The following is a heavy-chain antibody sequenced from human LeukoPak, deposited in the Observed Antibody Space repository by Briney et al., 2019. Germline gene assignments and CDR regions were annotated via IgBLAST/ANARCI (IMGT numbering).Heavy chain of an antibody. D-gene: IGHD5/OR15-5a*01. Sequence: PGGSRRLSCAASGFTFSNYVMSWVRQAPGKGLEWVSAISSSGGSTYYADSVKGRFTISRDNSKNTLYLQMNSLRAGDTAVYYCAKEPPDSTPGNYFDYWGQGTLVTVSS. V-gene: IGHV3-23*01. CDR2: ISSSGGST. J-gene: IGHJ4*02. CDR1: GFTFSNYV. CDR3: AKEPPDSTPGNYFDY.